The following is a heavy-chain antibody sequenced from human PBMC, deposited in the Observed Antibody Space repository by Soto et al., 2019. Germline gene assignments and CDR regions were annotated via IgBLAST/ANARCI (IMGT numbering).Heavy chain of an antibody. D-gene: IGHD6-13*01. V-gene: IGHV3-30-3*01. J-gene: IGHJ4*02. CDR1: GFTFSSYA. Sequence: QVQLVESGGGVVQPGRSLRLSCAASGFTFSSYAMHWVRQAPGKGLEWVAVISYDGSNKYYADSVKGRFTISRDNSKNTLYLQMNSRRAEDTAVYYCARARLSITAADLDYWGQGTMVTVSS. CDR2: ISYDGSNK. CDR3: ARARLSITAADLDY.